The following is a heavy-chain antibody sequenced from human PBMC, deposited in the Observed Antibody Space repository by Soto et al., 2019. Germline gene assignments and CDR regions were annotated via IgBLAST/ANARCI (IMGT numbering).Heavy chain of an antibody. CDR2: INHSGST. J-gene: IGHJ3*02. Sequence: SETLSLTCAVYGGSFSGYYWSWIRQPPGKGLEWIGEINHSGSTNYNPSLKSRVTISVDTSRNQFSLKLSSVTAADTAVYYCARGYYDSSGYYHYDAFDIWGQGTMVTVSS. CDR1: GGSFSGYY. D-gene: IGHD3-22*01. CDR3: ARGYYDSSGYYHYDAFDI. V-gene: IGHV4-34*01.